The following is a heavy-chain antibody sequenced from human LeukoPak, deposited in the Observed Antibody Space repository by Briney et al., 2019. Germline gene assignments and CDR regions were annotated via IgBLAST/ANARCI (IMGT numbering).Heavy chain of an antibody. D-gene: IGHD3-16*01. J-gene: IGHJ4*02. Sequence: GRSLRLSCAASGLTFSSYGMHWVRQAPGKGLEWVAVIWYDGSNKYYADSVKGRFTISRDNSKNPLYLQMNSLRAEDTPVYYCAKVSGGEGGYFDYWGQGTLVTVSS. V-gene: IGHV3-33*06. CDR3: AKVSGGEGGYFDY. CDR1: GLTFSSYG. CDR2: IWYDGSNK.